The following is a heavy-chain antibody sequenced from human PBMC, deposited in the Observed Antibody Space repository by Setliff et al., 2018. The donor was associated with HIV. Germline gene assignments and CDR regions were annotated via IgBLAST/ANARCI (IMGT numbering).Heavy chain of an antibody. CDR1: GGSISSYY. J-gene: IGHJ3*02. CDR3: ARHMITFGGVIVVDAFDI. D-gene: IGHD3-16*02. CDR2: IYTSGST. Sequence: ETLSLTCTVSGGSISSYYWSWIRQPAGKGLEWIGRIYTSGSTNYNPSLKSRVTMSVDTSKNQFSLKLSSVTAADTAVYYCARHMITFGGVIVVDAFDIWGQGTMVTVSS. V-gene: IGHV4-4*07.